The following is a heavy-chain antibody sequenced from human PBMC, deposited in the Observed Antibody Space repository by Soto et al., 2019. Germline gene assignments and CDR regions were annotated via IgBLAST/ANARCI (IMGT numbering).Heavy chain of an antibody. D-gene: IGHD1-26*01. CDR2: INTYNDNI. CDR3: VRDLRVGANTDALNL. Sequence: GASVKVSCKASGYAFSSHGISWVRQAPGQGLEWMGRINTYNDNINYARNDQDRLTLTTDTSTTTVYMELKSLTSDDTAVYHCVRDLRVGANTDALNLWG. V-gene: IGHV1-18*01. CDR1: GYAFSSHG. J-gene: IGHJ3*01.